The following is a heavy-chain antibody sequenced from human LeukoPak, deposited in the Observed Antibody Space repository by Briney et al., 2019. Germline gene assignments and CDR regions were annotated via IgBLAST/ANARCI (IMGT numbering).Heavy chain of an antibody. CDR1: GFTFSSYA. V-gene: IGHV3-30*04. Sequence: GGSLRLSCAASGFTFSSYAMHWVRQAPGKGLEWVAVISYDGSNKYYADSVKGRFTISRDNSKNTLYLQMNSLRAEDTAVYYCARDRGYSGYDPWYYFDYWGQGTLVTVSS. D-gene: IGHD5-12*01. CDR3: ARDRGYSGYDPWYYFDY. J-gene: IGHJ4*02. CDR2: ISYDGSNK.